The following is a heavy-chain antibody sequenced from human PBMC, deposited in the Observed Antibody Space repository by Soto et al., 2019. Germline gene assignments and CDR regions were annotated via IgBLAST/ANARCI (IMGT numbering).Heavy chain of an antibody. J-gene: IGHJ6*03. V-gene: IGHV3-9*01. CDR3: AKMSKKHYYYYYMDV. Sequence: EVQLVESGGGLVQPGRSLRLSCAASGFTFDDYAMHWVRQAPGKGLEWVSGISWNSGSIGYADSVKGRFTISRDNAKNSLYLQMNSLRAEDTALYYCAKMSKKHYYYYYMDVWGKGTTVTVSS. CDR1: GFTFDDYA. CDR2: ISWNSGSI.